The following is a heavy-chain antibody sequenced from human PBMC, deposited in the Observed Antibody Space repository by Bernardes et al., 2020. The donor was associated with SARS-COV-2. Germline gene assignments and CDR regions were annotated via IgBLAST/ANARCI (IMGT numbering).Heavy chain of an antibody. J-gene: IGHJ4*02. Sequence: GGSLRLSCAASGFTFRTYDMSWVRQAPGKGLEWVSGISGVDVWKQYADSVKGRFTISRDNSKNTVSLQMNSLRAEDTAVYYCARVILTGYYISDYWGQGTLVTVSS. CDR3: ARVILTGYYISDY. CDR1: GFTFRTYD. V-gene: IGHV3-23*01. CDR2: ISGVDVWK. D-gene: IGHD3-9*01.